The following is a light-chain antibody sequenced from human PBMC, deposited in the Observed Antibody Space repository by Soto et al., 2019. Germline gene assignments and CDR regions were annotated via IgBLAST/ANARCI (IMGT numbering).Light chain of an antibody. J-gene: IGKJ4*01. CDR3: QQRYNWVT. CDR1: QSVSTY. CDR2: DAS. V-gene: IGKV3-11*01. Sequence: EIVLTQSPATLSLSPGERATLSCRASQSVSTYLAWFQQKPGQAPRLLIYDASNRATGIPARFSGSGSGTDFTLTISSLEPEDFADYYCQQRYNWVTFGGGTKVEIK.